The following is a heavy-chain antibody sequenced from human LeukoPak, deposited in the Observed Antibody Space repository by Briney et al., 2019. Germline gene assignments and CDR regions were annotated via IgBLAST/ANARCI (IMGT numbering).Heavy chain of an antibody. CDR3: ARDRVAAAAGDWFDP. J-gene: IGHJ5*02. Sequence: ASVKVSCKASGYTFTGYYMHWVRQAPGQGLEWMGWINPNSGGTNYAQKFQGRVTMTRDTSISAAYMELSRLRSDDTAVYYCARDRVAAAAGDWFDPWGQGTLVTVSS. D-gene: IGHD6-13*01. CDR1: GYTFTGYY. V-gene: IGHV1-2*02. CDR2: INPNSGGT.